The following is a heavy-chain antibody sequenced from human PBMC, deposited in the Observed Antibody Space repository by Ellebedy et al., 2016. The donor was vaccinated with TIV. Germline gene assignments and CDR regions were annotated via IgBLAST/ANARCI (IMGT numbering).Heavy chain of an antibody. CDR3: AISAYYDSSGYYYPFDY. D-gene: IGHD3-22*01. CDR2: IHSDGSST. CDR1: GFTFSSHW. J-gene: IGHJ4*02. Sequence: PGGSLRLSCAASGFTFSSHWMHWVRQAPGKGLVWVSRIHSDGSSTSYADSVKGRFTISRDNAKNSLYLQMNSLRAEDTALYYCAISAYYDSSGYYYPFDYWGQGTLVTVSS. V-gene: IGHV3-74*01.